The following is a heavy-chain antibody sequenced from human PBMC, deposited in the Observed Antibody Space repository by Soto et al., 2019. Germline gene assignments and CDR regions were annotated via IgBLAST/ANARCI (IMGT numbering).Heavy chain of an antibody. CDR2: ISGSGEST. Sequence: EVQLLESGGGLVQPGGSLRLSCAASGFTFSGYAMSWVRQAPGKGLEWVSAISGSGESTHYADSVKGRSTISRDNSKNTLYLQMNSLRAEDTALYYCAKEGAGYYDSSPYDYWGQGTLVTVSS. J-gene: IGHJ4*02. CDR3: AKEGAGYYDSSPYDY. CDR1: GFTFSGYA. V-gene: IGHV3-23*01. D-gene: IGHD3-22*01.